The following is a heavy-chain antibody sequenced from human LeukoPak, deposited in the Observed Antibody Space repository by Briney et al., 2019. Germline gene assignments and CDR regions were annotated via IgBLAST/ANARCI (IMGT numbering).Heavy chain of an antibody. V-gene: IGHV4-39*01. D-gene: IGHD3-22*01. CDR2: IYYSGST. J-gene: IGHJ4*02. CDR3: ARVVVIAGYFDY. CDR1: GGSISRSSYY. Sequence: SETLSLTCTVSGGSISRSSYYWGWIRQPPGKGLEWIGSIYYSGSTYYNPSLKSRVTISVDTSKNQFSLKLSSVTAADTAVYYCARVVVIAGYFDYWGQGTLVTVSS.